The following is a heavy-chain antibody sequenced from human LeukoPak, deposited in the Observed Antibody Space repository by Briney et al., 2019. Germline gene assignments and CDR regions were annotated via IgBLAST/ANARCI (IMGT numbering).Heavy chain of an antibody. J-gene: IGHJ4*02. CDR3: ARERGGYYDSSGYDNFDY. D-gene: IGHD3-22*01. Sequence: PGGSLRLSCAASGFTFSSYWMSWVRQAPGKGLEWVANIKQDGSEKYYVDSVKGRFTISRDNAKNSLYLQMNSLRAEDTAVYYCARERGGYYDSSGYDNFDYWGQGTLVTVSS. CDR2: IKQDGSEK. V-gene: IGHV3-7*01. CDR1: GFTFSSYW.